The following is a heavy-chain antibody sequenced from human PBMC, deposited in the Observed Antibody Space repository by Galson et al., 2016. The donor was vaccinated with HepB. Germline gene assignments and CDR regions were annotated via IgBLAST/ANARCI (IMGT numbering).Heavy chain of an antibody. J-gene: IGHJ6*02. V-gene: IGHV2-5*08. D-gene: IGHD6-13*01. CDR1: GVSLSTSGMG. CDR2: ASSGDDP. CDR3: APMYAGRYFYGLDV. Sequence: PALVNPTQTLTLTCTFSGVSLSTSGMGVSWIRQPPGKALEWLELASSGDDPRYSPSLKNRLTNTKDTSRKQVVLTITNRDPVDTGTYYCAPMYAGRYFYGLDVWGQGTTVTVSS.